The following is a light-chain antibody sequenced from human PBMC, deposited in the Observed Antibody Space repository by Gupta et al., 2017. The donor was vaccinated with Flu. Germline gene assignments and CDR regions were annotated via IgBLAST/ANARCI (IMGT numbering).Light chain of an antibody. J-gene: IGKJ1*01. V-gene: IGKV1-5*03. CDR1: QSISSW. CDR3: QQYNSYSGT. Sequence: PYTLSASVGDRVTITCRASQSISSWLAWYQQKPGKAPKVLIYKASTLQSGVPSRFSGSGSGTEFTLTISSLQPDDFATYYCQQYNSYSGTFGQGTKVEIK. CDR2: KAS.